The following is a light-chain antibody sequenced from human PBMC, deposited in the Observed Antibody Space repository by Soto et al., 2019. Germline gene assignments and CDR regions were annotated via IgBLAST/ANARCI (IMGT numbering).Light chain of an antibody. CDR3: LQRSDWRT. CDR2: DAS. Sequence: IVLTQSPVSLSLSPGERATLSCRAGDGVGRSLAWFQQRPGQAPRLLIYDASNRATGIPARFSGSGSGTDFTLTISRLEPEDFAVYYCLQRSDWRTFGRGTKVEIK. J-gene: IGKJ1*01. V-gene: IGKV3-11*01. CDR1: DGVGRS.